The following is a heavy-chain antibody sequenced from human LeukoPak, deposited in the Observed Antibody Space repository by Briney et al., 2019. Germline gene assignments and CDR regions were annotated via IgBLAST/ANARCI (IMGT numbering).Heavy chain of an antibody. D-gene: IGHD2-2*01. Sequence: GGSLRLSCAASGFTFSSYAMSWVRQAPGKGLEWVSGISGSGGSTYYADSMKGRFTISRDNSKNTLYLQMNSLRAEDTAVYYCAKVSYCSSTSCHQSLDYWGQGTLVTVSS. CDR1: GFTFSSYA. CDR2: ISGSGGST. CDR3: AKVSYCSSTSCHQSLDY. J-gene: IGHJ4*02. V-gene: IGHV3-23*01.